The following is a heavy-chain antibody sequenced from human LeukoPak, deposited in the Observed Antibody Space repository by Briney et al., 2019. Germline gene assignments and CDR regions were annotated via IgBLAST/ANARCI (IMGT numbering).Heavy chain of an antibody. J-gene: IGHJ4*02. Sequence: PGRSLRLSCATSGFTFSSYAMHWVRQAPGKGLEWVAVISYDGSNKYYADSVKGRFTISRDNAKNSLYLQMNSLRAEDTAVYYCAREGYCSGGSCYVIDYWGQGTLVTVSS. D-gene: IGHD2-15*01. CDR3: AREGYCSGGSCYVIDY. CDR1: GFTFSSYA. V-gene: IGHV3-30-3*01. CDR2: ISYDGSNK.